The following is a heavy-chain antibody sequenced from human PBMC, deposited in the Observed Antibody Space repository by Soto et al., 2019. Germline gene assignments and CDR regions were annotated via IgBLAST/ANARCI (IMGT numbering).Heavy chain of an antibody. CDR1: GYNFPSLS. V-gene: IGHV1-3*01. J-gene: IGHJ3*02. D-gene: IGHD3-16*02. CDR3: AREKTYDYIWGSYRDHDAFDI. CDR2: INAGNGNT. Sequence: GSMKVFFKGSGYNFPSLSIHWGRPAPRQKLEWVGWINAGNGNTKYSQKFQGRVTITRDTSASTAYMELSSLRSEDTAVYYCAREKTYDYIWGSYRDHDAFDIWGQGTMVTVSS.